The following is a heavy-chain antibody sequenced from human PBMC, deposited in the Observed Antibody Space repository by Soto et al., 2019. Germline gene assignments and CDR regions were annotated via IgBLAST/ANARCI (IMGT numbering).Heavy chain of an antibody. V-gene: IGHV4-30-2*01. D-gene: IGHD7-27*01. CDR1: GASITTGGLS. CDR3: ARVYGDHTGAFDY. CDR2: IYHSGRS. Sequence: TLALPCAVSGASITTGGLSWSWIRQPPGKGLEWIGYIYHSGRSFYRPSLRGRISISLDTSKNQFSLSLTSVTAADTAVYYCARVYGDHTGAFDYWGQGTLVTFSS. J-gene: IGHJ4*02.